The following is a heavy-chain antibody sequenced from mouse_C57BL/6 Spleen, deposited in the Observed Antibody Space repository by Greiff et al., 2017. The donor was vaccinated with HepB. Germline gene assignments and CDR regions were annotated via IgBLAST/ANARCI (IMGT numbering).Heavy chain of an antibody. CDR3: ARDVITAKDYYAMDY. J-gene: IGHJ4*01. Sequence: EVNVVESGGGLVKPGGSLKLSCAASGFTFSSYAMSWVRQTPEKRLEWVATISDGGSYTYYPDNVKGRFTISRDNAKNNLYLQMSHLKSEDTAMYYCARDVITAKDYYAMDYWGQGTSVTVSS. V-gene: IGHV5-4*01. CDR1: GFTFSSYA. D-gene: IGHD1-1*01. CDR2: ISDGGSYT.